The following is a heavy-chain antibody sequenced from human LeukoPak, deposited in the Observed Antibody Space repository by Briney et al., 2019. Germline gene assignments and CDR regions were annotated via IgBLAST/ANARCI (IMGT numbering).Heavy chain of an antibody. CDR2: IKSKTDGGTT. CDR1: GFTFSNAW. Sequence: PGGSLRLSWAASGFTFSNAWMSWVSQAPGKGLEWVGRIKSKTDGGTTDYAAPVKGRFTISRDDSKNTLYLQMNSLKTEDTAVYYCTTERAYYDSSGYLDVYYWGHGTLVTVSS. CDR3: TTERAYYDSSGYLDVYY. J-gene: IGHJ4*01. D-gene: IGHD3-22*01. V-gene: IGHV3-15*01.